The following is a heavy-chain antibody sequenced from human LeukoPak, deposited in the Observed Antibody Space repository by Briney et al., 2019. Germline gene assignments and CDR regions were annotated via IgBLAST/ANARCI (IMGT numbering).Heavy chain of an antibody. V-gene: IGHV3-30-3*01. CDR3: ARDHTSSSWSGFDY. D-gene: IGHD6-13*01. CDR1: GFTFSSYA. Sequence: GGSLRLSCAASGFTFSSYAMHWVRQALGKGLEWVAVISYDGSNKYYADSVKGRFTISRDNSKNTLYLQMNSLRAEDTAVYYCARDHTSSSWSGFDYWGQGTLVTVSS. J-gene: IGHJ4*02. CDR2: ISYDGSNK.